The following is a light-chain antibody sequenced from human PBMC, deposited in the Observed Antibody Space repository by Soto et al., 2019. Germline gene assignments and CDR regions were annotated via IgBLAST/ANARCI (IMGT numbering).Light chain of an antibody. J-gene: IGLJ2*01. V-gene: IGLV1-51*01. CDR2: DTI. CDR3: GMWYSSQRLVV. CDR1: SSNIGNNY. Sequence: QSVLTQPPSVSAAPGQKVTISCSGSSSNIGNNYVSWYQQLPGTAPKLLIYDTIRRPSGIPDRFSGSKSGTSATLDITGLQTGDEADYYCGMWYSSQRLVVFGGGTRLTVL.